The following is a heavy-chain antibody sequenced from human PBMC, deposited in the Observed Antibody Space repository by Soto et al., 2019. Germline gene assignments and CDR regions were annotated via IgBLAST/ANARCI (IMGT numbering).Heavy chain of an antibody. CDR2: ISWDGGST. J-gene: IGHJ6*02. V-gene: IGHV3-43*01. CDR1: GFTFDDYT. D-gene: IGHD6-6*01. CDR3: AKDSSSSSSYYGMDV. Sequence: EVQLVESGGVVVQPGGSLRLSCAASGFTFDDYTMHWVRQAPGKGLEWVSLISWDGGSTYYADSVKGRFTISRDNSKNSLYLQMNSLRTEDTALYYCAKDSSSSSSYYGMDVWSQGTTVTVSS.